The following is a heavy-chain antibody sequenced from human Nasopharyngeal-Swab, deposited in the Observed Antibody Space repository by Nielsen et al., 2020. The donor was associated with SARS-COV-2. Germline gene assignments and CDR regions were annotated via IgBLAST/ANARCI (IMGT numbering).Heavy chain of an antibody. Sequence: GESLKISCAASGFTFISYAMHWVRQAPGKGLEWVAVISDDGIKKYYADSVKGRFTISRDNSKNTVHFQMNSLRADDTAVYYCARLGTESYHYYSLDVWGQGTTVTVSS. D-gene: IGHD1-1*01. CDR3: ARLGTESYHYYSLDV. CDR2: ISDDGIKK. CDR1: GFTFISYA. J-gene: IGHJ6*02. V-gene: IGHV3-30*14.